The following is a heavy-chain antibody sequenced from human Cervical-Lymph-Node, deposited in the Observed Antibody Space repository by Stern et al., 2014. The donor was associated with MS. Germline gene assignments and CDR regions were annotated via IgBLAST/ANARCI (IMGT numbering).Heavy chain of an antibody. CDR1: GFTFSTYA. CDR3: ARGGRGVGLEY. D-gene: IGHD3-10*01. Sequence: VQLVESGGGVVQPGRSLSLSCVVSGFTFSTYAMHWVRQAPGKGLEWVACVAYDGTQRNSTDSVKARFTISRDNSKNTLYLHMNSLRDEDTAVYFCARGGRGVGLEYWGQGVLVTVSS. J-gene: IGHJ4*02. CDR2: VAYDGTQR. V-gene: IGHV3-30-3*01.